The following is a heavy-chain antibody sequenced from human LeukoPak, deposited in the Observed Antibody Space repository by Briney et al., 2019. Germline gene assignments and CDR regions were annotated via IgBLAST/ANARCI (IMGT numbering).Heavy chain of an antibody. D-gene: IGHD2-2*02. Sequence: GASVKVSCKASGYTFTSYGISWVRQAPGQGLEWMGWISAYNGNTNYAQKFQGRVTMTRDTSISTAYMELSRLRSDDTAVYYCARARLVVVPAAISYWFDPWGQGTLVTVSS. V-gene: IGHV1-18*01. CDR1: GYTFTSYG. CDR3: ARARLVVVPAAISYWFDP. J-gene: IGHJ5*02. CDR2: ISAYNGNT.